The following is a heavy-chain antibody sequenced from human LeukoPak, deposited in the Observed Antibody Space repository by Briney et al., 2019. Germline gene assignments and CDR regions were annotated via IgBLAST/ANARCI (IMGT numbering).Heavy chain of an antibody. Sequence: PSETLSLTCTVSGASISSDTYFWSWIRQPAGKGLEWIGRISSTGRTDYNPSLTSRVTISIYTSKNQLSMQLNSVTAADTAVYYCAKGAGPPWFDPWGQGTLVTVSS. V-gene: IGHV4-61*02. CDR2: ISSTGRT. J-gene: IGHJ5*02. CDR3: AKGAGPPWFDP. CDR1: GASISSDTYF. D-gene: IGHD6-19*01.